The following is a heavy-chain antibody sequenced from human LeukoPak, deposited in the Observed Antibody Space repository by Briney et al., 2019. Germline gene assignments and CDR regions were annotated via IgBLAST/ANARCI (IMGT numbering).Heavy chain of an antibody. CDR1: GFIVSSNY. D-gene: IGHD3-10*01. J-gene: IGHJ4*02. Sequence: PGGSLRLSCAASGFIVSSNYMNWVRQAPGKGLEWVSVIYSGGSTSYAGSVKGRFTISRDDSKNTLYLQMNSLRAEDTAVYYCTRWLIYWGQGTLVTVSS. CDR3: TRWLIY. CDR2: IYSGGST. V-gene: IGHV3-66*01.